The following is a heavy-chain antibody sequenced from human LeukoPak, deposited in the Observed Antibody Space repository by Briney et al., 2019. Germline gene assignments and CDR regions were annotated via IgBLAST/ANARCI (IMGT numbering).Heavy chain of an antibody. D-gene: IGHD3-10*01. J-gene: IGHJ6*03. CDR1: GYTFTGYY. V-gene: IGHV1-2*02. CDR2: INPNSGGT. Sequence: GASVKVSCKASGYTFTGYYMHWVRQAPGQGLEWMGWINPNSGGTSYAQKFQGRVTMTRDTSISTAYMELSRLRSDDTAVYYCARAYYYGSGSFLFYMDVWGKGTTVTVSS. CDR3: ARAYYYGSGSFLFYMDV.